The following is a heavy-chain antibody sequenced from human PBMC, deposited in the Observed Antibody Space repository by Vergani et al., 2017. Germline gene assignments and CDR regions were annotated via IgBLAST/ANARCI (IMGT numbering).Heavy chain of an antibody. J-gene: IGHJ3*02. V-gene: IGHV3-13*01. CDR2: FHGGGDS. CDR1: ASSFSNFD. D-gene: IGHD6-19*01. CDR3: AKVGRSEVAGTFGAFDI. Sequence: EVQLVESGGGLVQPGGSLRLSCVTSASSFSNFDMHWVRQAAGKGLEWVSSFHGGGDSHYADSVKGRFTISRDNSKNTLFLHMNSLRPEDTAVYYCAKVGRSEVAGTFGAFDIWGEGTMVTASS.